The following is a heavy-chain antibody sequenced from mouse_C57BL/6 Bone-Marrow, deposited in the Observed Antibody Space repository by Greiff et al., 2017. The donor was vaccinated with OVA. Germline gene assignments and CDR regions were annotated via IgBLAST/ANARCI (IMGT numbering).Heavy chain of an antibody. V-gene: IGHV1-76*01. J-gene: IGHJ1*03. CDR1: GYTFTDYY. D-gene: IGHD1-1*01. CDR2: IYPGSGNT. CDR3: AREGVLLRYQGYFDV. Sequence: QVQLQQSGAELVRPGASVKLSCKASGYTFTDYYINWVKQRPGQGLEWIARIYPGSGNTYYNEKFKGKATLTAEKSSSTAHMQLSSLTSEDSAVYFCAREGVLLRYQGYFDVWGTGTTVTVSS.